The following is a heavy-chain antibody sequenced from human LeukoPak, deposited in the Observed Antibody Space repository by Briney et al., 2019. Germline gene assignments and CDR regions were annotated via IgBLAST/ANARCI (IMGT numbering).Heavy chain of an antibody. V-gene: IGHV4-34*01. CDR1: GGSLSFYY. D-gene: IGHD3-10*01. CDR2: ISQNGDS. CDR3: GRGLDYYYGWGSYEGEGGT. J-gene: IGHJ5*02. Sequence: SETLSLTCGVSGGSLSFYYWSWIRQSPGKGLEWIAEISQNGDSNYNMSLKSRVTISLDKSKNQFSLKLSSVTAADTAVYYCGRGLDYYYGWGSYEGEGGTWGQGTLVTVSS.